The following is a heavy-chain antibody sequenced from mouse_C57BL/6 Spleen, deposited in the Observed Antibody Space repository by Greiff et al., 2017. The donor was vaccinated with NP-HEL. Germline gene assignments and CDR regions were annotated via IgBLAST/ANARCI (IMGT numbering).Heavy chain of an antibody. Sequence: VQLQQPGAELVKPGASVKMSCKASGYTFTSYWITWVKQRPGQGLEWIGDIYPGSGSTNYNEKFKSKATMTVDTSSSTAYMKISSLPSEDSAVYYCARLFYYWGQGTTLTVSS. J-gene: IGHJ2*01. V-gene: IGHV1-55*01. CDR2: IYPGSGST. CDR3: ARLFYY. CDR1: GYTFTSYW.